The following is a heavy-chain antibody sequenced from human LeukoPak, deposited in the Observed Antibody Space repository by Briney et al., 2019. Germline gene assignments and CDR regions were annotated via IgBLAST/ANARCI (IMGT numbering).Heavy chain of an antibody. V-gene: IGHV4-38-2*02. CDR2: IHHSGPT. CDR3: ARSGYYSGDWGWFAP. J-gene: IGHJ5*02. D-gene: IGHD3-3*01. Sequence: PSETLSLTCNVSGYSISSGYFWGWIRQPPGKGLESIGTIHHSGPTHYSPSLKSRVSMAVDTSKNQFSLKLNSVTAADTAVYYCARSGYYSGDWGWFAPWGQGTLVTVSS. CDR1: GYSISSGYF.